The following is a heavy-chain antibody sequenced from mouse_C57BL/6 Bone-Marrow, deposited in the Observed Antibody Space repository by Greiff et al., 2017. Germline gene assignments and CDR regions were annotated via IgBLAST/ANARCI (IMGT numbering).Heavy chain of an antibody. CDR2: IYPGNSDT. D-gene: IGHD2-3*01. J-gene: IGHJ3*01. CDR1: GYTFTRYW. V-gene: IGHV1-5*01. Sequence: VQLQQSGPVLARPGASVKMSCKTSGYTFTRYWMHWVKQRPGQGLAWIGAIYPGNSDTSYNQTFKGKAKLTAVTAASTAYMELSSLTKEDSAVYYWTRSFDGYYTWFAYWGQGTLVTVSA. CDR3: TRSFDGYYTWFAY.